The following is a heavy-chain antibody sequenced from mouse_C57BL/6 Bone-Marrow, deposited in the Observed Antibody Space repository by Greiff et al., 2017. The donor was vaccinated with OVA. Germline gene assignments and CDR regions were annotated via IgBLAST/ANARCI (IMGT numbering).Heavy chain of an antibody. Sequence: EVHLVESGGGLVKPGGSLKLSCAASGFTFSSYAMSWVRQTPEKRLEWVATISDGGSYTYYPDNVKGRFTISRDNAKNNLYLQMSHLKSEDTAMYYCARARYDSFDYWGQGTTLTVSS. CDR3: ARARYDSFDY. J-gene: IGHJ2*01. CDR1: GFTFSSYA. V-gene: IGHV5-4*01. CDR2: ISDGGSYT. D-gene: IGHD1-1*02.